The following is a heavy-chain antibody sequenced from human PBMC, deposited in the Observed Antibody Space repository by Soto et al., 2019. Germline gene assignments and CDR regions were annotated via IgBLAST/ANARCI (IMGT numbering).Heavy chain of an antibody. CDR2: FIPIFGTA. CDR1: GGSFNRHT. J-gene: IGHJ4*02. V-gene: IGHV1-69*01. Sequence: QVQLVQSGAEVRKPGSSVRVSCKASGGSFNRHTISWVRQAPGQGLEWMGGFIPIFGTANHAQKFQGRVTIDADQSTSAVYMELSSLRSDDTAIYYCARGWGYDSTDYYYAYWGQGTLVIVSS. D-gene: IGHD3-22*01. CDR3: ARGWGYDSTDYYYAY.